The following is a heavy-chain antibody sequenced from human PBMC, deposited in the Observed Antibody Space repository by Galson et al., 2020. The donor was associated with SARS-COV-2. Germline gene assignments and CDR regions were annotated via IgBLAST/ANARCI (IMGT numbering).Heavy chain of an antibody. Sequence: SVKVSCKASGGTFSSYAISWVRQAPGQGLEWMGGIIPIFGTANYAQKFQGRVTITADESTSTAYMELSSLRSEDTAVYYCARDRPYYYGSGSFLVEGRFDPWGQGTLVTVSS. V-gene: IGHV1-69*13. CDR3: ARDRPYYYGSGSFLVEGRFDP. D-gene: IGHD3-10*01. CDR1: GGTFSSYA. J-gene: IGHJ5*02. CDR2: IIPIFGTA.